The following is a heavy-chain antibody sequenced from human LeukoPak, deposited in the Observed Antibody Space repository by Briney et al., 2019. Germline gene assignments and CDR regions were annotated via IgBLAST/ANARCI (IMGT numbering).Heavy chain of an antibody. CDR3: AKDLVGTKATTWVY. D-gene: IGHD4-17*01. J-gene: IGHJ4*02. V-gene: IGHV3-30*18. Sequence: GSLRLSCAASGFTFSNYVMHWVRQGPGKGLEWVAVISYDGSDKYYADSVKGRFTISRDNSKNTLYLQMNSLRAEDTAVYYCAKDLVGTKATTWVYWGQGTLVTVSS. CDR2: ISYDGSDK. CDR1: GFTFSNYV.